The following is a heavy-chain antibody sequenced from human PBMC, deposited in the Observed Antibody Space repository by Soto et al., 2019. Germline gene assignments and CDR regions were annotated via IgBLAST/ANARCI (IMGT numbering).Heavy chain of an antibody. Sequence: GGSLRLSCAASGFTFSSYSMHWVRQAPGKGLEWVSPISSSSSYIYYADSVQGRFTISRDNAKNSLYLQMNSLRAEDTAVYYCARDLTPSSMTHGDAFDIWGQGTMVTVSS. CDR2: ISSSSSYI. CDR3: ARDLTPSSMTHGDAFDI. J-gene: IGHJ3*02. V-gene: IGHV3-21*01. CDR1: GFTFSSYS.